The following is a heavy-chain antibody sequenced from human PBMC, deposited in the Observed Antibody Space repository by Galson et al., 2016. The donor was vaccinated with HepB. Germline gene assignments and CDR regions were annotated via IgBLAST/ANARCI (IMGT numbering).Heavy chain of an antibody. V-gene: IGHV4-4*07. CDR3: AREVTGWPNGYFDY. CDR1: AGAISGYC. J-gene: IGHJ4*02. D-gene: IGHD1-20*01. Sequence: SETLSLTCNVSAGAISGYCWTWIRQPAGKGPEWIGRICHNGRTIYNPSLKSRLTMSVDVSKSQFSVNLGSVTAADTAVYYCAREVTGWPNGYFDYWGQGTLVTVSS. CDR2: ICHNGRT.